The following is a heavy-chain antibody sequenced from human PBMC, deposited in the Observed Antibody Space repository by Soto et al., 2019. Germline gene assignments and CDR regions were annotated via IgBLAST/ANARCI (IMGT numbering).Heavy chain of an antibody. V-gene: IGHV3-30*18. CDR2: ISHDGGNE. D-gene: IGHD3-22*01. Sequence: QVHLEESGGGVVQPGRSLRLSCAASGFSFSTYGMHWVRQAPGKGLEWVAVISHDGGNEYYADSVKGRFSISRDSSKNTVYLQMNNVRAEDTAVYYCAKDPSSGYTRGYFCFWGLGTLVTVSS. J-gene: IGHJ2*01. CDR1: GFSFSTYG. CDR3: AKDPSSGYTRGYFCF.